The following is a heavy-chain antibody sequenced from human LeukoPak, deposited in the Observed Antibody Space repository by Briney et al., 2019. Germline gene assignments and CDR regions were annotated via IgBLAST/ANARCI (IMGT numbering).Heavy chain of an antibody. Sequence: PSETLSLTCTVSGGAISSYYWSWVRQPPGKGLEWIGYIYYSGSTNYNPSLKSRVTISVDTSKNQFSLKMSSVTAADTAVYYCARGSGWFVYWGQGTLVTVSS. CDR3: ARGSGWFVY. CDR1: GGAISSYY. D-gene: IGHD6-25*01. V-gene: IGHV4-59*01. J-gene: IGHJ5*01. CDR2: IYYSGST.